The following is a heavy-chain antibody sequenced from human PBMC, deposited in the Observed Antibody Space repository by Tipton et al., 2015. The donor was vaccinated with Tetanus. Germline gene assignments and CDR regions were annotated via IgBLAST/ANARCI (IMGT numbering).Heavy chain of an antibody. CDR3: ARAELRRGFSGYLYYDL. CDR1: DGPVSSGGHY. CDR2: IYYSGTT. Sequence: TLSLTCTVSDGPVSSGGHYWGWVRQLPGKGLEWIGCIYYSGTTYYNPSLRSRLSISVDTSKNQFSLGLASVTAADTAIYYCARAELRRGFSGYLYYDLWGQGTLVTVSS. D-gene: IGHD5-12*01. V-gene: IGHV4-31*03. J-gene: IGHJ4*02.